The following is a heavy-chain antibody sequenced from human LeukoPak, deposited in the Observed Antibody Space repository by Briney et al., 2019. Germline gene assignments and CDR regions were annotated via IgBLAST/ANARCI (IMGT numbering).Heavy chain of an antibody. CDR2: IYYSGST. V-gene: IGHV4-59*01. D-gene: IGHD3-22*01. J-gene: IGHJ5*02. CDR1: GGSISSYY. Sequence: SETLSLTCTVSGGSISSYYWSWIRQPPGKGLEWIGYIYYSGSTNYNPSLKSRVTISVDTSKNQFSLKLSSVTAADTAVYYCARGRYYYDSSGLGHWGQGTLVTVSS. CDR3: ARGRYYYDSSGLGH.